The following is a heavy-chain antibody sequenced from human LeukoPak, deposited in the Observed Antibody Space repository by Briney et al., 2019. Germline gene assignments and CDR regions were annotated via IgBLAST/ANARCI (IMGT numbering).Heavy chain of an antibody. V-gene: IGHV4-59*01. CDR3: ARVDGDYYFDY. CDR2: IHYSGST. Sequence: SETLSLTCAVYGGSFSGYYWSWIRQPTGKGLEWIGYIHYSGSTNYNPSLKSRVTISVDTSKNQFSLKLSSVTAADSAVYYCARVDGDYYFDYWGQGTLVAVSS. CDR1: GGSFSGYY. J-gene: IGHJ4*02. D-gene: IGHD4-17*01.